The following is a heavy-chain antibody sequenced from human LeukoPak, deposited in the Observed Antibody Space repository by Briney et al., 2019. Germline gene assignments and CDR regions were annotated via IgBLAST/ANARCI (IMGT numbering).Heavy chain of an antibody. CDR2: IYSGGST. CDR3: ARAAGLGTVVTMLVVFDY. J-gene: IGHJ4*01. CDR1: GFTVSTNY. V-gene: IGHV3-53*01. Sequence: GGSLRLSCAASGFTVSTNYISWVRQAPGKGLEWVSLIYSGGSTYYADSVKGRFTISRDISKNTLFLQMNSLRAEDTAVYYCARAAGLGTVVTMLVVFDYWGHGTLVTVSS. D-gene: IGHD4-23*01.